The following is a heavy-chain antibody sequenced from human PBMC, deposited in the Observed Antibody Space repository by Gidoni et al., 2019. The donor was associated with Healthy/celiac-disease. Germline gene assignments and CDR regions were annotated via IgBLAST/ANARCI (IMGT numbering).Heavy chain of an antibody. Sequence: EVRLVASGGGLVQPGGSLGLSCITSGFTFTDYDMQWVRQAPGKGLEYVSRISINGDSTYYANSVKGRFTIFRENSKNTLYLQMSSLRADDMAVYYCVRDPSLEYGVRWGQGTLVTVSS. CDR2: ISINGDST. CDR3: VRDPSLEYGVR. V-gene: IGHV3-64*01. J-gene: IGHJ4*02. D-gene: IGHD3-10*01. CDR1: GFTFTDYD.